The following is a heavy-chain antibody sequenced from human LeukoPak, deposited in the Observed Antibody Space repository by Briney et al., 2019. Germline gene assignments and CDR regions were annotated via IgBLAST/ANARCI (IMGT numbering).Heavy chain of an antibody. J-gene: IGHJ6*03. CDR2: ISAYNGNT. V-gene: IGHV1-18*01. CDR3: ARGAYCSSTSCYTDYYMDV. CDR1: GYTFTSYG. D-gene: IGHD2-2*02. Sequence: GASVKVSCKASGYTFTSYGIGWVRQAPGQGLEWMGWISAYNGNTNYAQKLQGRVTMTTDTSTSTAYMELRSLRSDDTAVYYCARGAYCSSTSCYTDYYMDVWGKGTTVTVSS.